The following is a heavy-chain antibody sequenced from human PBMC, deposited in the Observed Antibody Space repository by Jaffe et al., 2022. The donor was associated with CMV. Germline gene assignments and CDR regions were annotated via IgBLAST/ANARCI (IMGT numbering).Heavy chain of an antibody. Sequence: EVQLVESGGGLVKPGGSLRLSCAASGFTFSYTWMSWVRQAPGKGLEWVGRIKSKTDGGTTDYAAPVKGRFTIARDDSKNTLYLQMNSLKTEDTAVYYCTTVRGQLVLERGHYYYYMDVWGKGTTVTVSS. CDR2: IKSKTDGGTT. V-gene: IGHV3-15*01. CDR3: TTVRGQLVLERGHYYYYMDV. J-gene: IGHJ6*03. CDR1: GFTFSYTW. D-gene: IGHD6-6*01.